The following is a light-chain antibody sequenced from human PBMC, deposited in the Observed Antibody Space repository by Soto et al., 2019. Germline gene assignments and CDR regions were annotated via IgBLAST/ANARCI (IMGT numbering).Light chain of an antibody. CDR1: QDIGTW. V-gene: IGKV1-12*01. CDR2: AAS. Sequence: DIQMTQSPSSESASIGDSVTITCRASQDIGTWLAWYQQKPGKAPSLLIYAASSLQSGVPSRFRGSGSGTDFPLTINSLQPEDIATYYCQQTNSFPRTFGQGTKVEVK. J-gene: IGKJ1*01. CDR3: QQTNSFPRT.